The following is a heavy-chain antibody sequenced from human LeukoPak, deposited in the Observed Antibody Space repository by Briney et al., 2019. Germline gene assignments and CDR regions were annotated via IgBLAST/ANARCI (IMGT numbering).Heavy chain of an antibody. CDR1: GFTFSIYA. D-gene: IGHD2-2*02. J-gene: IGHJ3*01. Sequence: GGSLRLSCAASGFTFSIYAMSWVRQAPGKGLEWVSTLTFSGGSTYYADSVKGRFTIPRDNSKNTLYLQMNSLRAEDTAVYYCAKGRTEYAYTSDALDVWGHGTMITVSS. V-gene: IGHV3-23*01. CDR3: AKGRTEYAYTSDALDV. CDR2: LTFSGGST.